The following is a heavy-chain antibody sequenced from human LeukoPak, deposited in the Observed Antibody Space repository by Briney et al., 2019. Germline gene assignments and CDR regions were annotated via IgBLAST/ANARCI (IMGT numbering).Heavy chain of an antibody. CDR1: GFTVSSNL. Sequence: GGSLRLSCAASGFTVSSNLMSWVRQAPGRGLEWVSLIYSGGGTYHADSVKGRFTISRDNSKNTLYLQMNRLRAEDTAVYYCASGSPPDYWGQGTLVAVSS. V-gene: IGHV3-53*01. J-gene: IGHJ4*02. CDR2: IYSGGGT. D-gene: IGHD1-26*01. CDR3: ASGSPPDY.